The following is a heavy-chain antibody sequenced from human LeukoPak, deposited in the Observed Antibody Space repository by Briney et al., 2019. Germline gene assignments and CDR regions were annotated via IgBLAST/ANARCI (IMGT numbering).Heavy chain of an antibody. CDR1: GFTFSSYS. D-gene: IGHD3-3*01. J-gene: IGHJ4*02. V-gene: IGHV3-48*04. CDR2: ISSSSTI. CDR3: AREQPGAIFGVVPDFDY. Sequence: GGSLRLSCAASGFTFSSYSMNWVRQAPGKGLEWVSYISSSSTIYYADSVKGRFTISRDNAKNSLYLQMNSLRAEDTAVYYCAREQPGAIFGVVPDFDYWGQGTLVTVSS.